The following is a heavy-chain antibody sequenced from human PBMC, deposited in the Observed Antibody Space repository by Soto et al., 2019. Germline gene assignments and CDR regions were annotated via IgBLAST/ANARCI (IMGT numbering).Heavy chain of an antibody. CDR1: GGSINTSNW. V-gene: IGHV4-4*02. Sequence: SGTLSLTCVVSGGSINTSNWWTWVRQPPGKGLEWIGEIYHTGSTNYNPSLKSRVTISEDKSKNQFSLRLSSVTAADTAVYYCARVSSYRYSDYWGQGTLVTVSS. CDR3: ARVSSYRYSDY. D-gene: IGHD1-1*01. CDR2: IYHTGST. J-gene: IGHJ4*02.